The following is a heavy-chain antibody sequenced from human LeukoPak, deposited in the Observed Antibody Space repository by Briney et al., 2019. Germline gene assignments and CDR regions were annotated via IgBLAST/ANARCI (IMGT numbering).Heavy chain of an antibody. Sequence: SETLSLTCTVSGGSTSSGSYYWSWIRQPAGKGLEWIGRIYTSGSTNYNPSLKSRVTISVDTSKNQFSLKLSSVTAADTAVYYCARFSGMGNFDYWGQGTLVTVSS. J-gene: IGHJ4*02. CDR1: GGSTSSGSYY. CDR2: IYTSGST. CDR3: ARFSGMGNFDY. V-gene: IGHV4-61*02. D-gene: IGHD1-14*01.